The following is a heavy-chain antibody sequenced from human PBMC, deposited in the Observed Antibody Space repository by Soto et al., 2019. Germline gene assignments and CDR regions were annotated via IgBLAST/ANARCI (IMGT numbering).Heavy chain of an antibody. Sequence: QVQLVESGGGVVQPGRSLRLSCAASGFTFSSYGMHWVRQAPGKGLEWVAIISYDGSNKYYADSVKGRFTISRDNSKNTLYLQMNSLRSEETAVYYCAKDGDSYYNFWSDYSPFDYWGQGTLVTVSS. J-gene: IGHJ4*02. D-gene: IGHD3-3*01. CDR1: GFTFSSYG. V-gene: IGHV3-30*18. CDR3: AKDGDSYYNFWSDYSPFDY. CDR2: ISYDGSNK.